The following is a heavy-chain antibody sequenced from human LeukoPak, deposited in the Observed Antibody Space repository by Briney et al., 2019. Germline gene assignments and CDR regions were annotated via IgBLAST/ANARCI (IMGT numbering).Heavy chain of an antibody. Sequence: SETLSLTCAVYGGSFGGYYWSWIRQPPGKGLEWIGEINHSGSTNYNPSLKSRVTISVDTSKNQFSLKLSSVTAADTAVYYCARGRLRWGLVSAFDIWGQGTMVTVSS. D-gene: IGHD4-23*01. CDR1: GGSFGGYY. V-gene: IGHV4-34*01. CDR2: INHSGST. J-gene: IGHJ3*02. CDR3: ARGRLRWGLVSAFDI.